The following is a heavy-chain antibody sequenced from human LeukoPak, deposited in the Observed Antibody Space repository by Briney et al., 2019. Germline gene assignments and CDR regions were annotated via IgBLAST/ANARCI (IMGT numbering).Heavy chain of an antibody. J-gene: IGHJ4*02. Sequence: GGSLRLSCAASEFSVGNNYMTWVRQAPGKGLEWVSLIYSGGSTYYADSVKGRFTISRDNSKNTLYLQMNSLRAEDTAVYYCARTGLGMYSFDSWGQGTLVTVSS. CDR2: IYSGGST. D-gene: IGHD3/OR15-3a*01. CDR3: ARTGLGMYSFDS. CDR1: EFSVGNNY. V-gene: IGHV3-66*01.